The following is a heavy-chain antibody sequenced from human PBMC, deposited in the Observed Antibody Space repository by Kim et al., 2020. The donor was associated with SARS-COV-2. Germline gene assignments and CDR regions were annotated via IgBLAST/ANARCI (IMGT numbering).Heavy chain of an antibody. CDR3: ARGNRWFDP. CDR2: IYYSGST. CDR1: GGSISSYY. J-gene: IGHJ5*02. V-gene: IGHV4-59*01. Sequence: SETLSLTCTVSGGSISSYYWSWIRQPPGKGLEWIGYIYYSGSTNYNPSLKSRVTISVDTSKNQFSLKLSSVTAADTAVYYCARGNRWFDPWGQGTLVTVSS.